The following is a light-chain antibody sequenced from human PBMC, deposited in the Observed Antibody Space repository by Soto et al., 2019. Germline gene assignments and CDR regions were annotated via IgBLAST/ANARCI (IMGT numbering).Light chain of an antibody. Sequence: EIVLTQSPGTLSLSPGERATLSCRASQSVSSSYLAWYQQKPGQAPRLLIYDAYSRATGIPDRSSGSGSGTDFTLTISKLEPEDFAVYYCQQYGSSPETFGQGTKVEIK. V-gene: IGKV3-20*01. CDR1: QSVSSSY. CDR3: QQYGSSPET. CDR2: DAY. J-gene: IGKJ1*01.